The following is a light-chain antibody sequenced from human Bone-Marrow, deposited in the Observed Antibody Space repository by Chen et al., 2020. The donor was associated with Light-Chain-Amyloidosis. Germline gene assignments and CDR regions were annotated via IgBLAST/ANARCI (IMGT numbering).Light chain of an antibody. CDR1: KDITTY. Sequence: IQMTQPPSSPSASVGNTVTSSCRASKDITTYLAWYQQKPGRVPQLLIYTASTLQSGVSSRFRGSGSGTDFTLTISSLQPDDFSTYYCQQYNSVPHTFGPGTKVDI. CDR2: TAS. J-gene: IGKJ3*01. V-gene: IGKV1-27*01. CDR3: QQYNSVPHT.